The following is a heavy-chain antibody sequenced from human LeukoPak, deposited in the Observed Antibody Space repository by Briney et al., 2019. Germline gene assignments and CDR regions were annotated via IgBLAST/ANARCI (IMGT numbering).Heavy chain of an antibody. D-gene: IGHD3-22*01. CDR1: GGTFSSYA. CDR2: IIPMLGTT. CDR3: ARGVARKHYYDSSGYLEYFQH. Sequence: SVKVSCKASGGTFSSYAITWVRQAPGQGLEWMGGIIPMLGTTNFAQKFQGRVTITADESTSTAYMELSSLRSEDTAVYYCARGVARKHYYDSSGYLEYFQHWGQGTLVTVSS. J-gene: IGHJ1*01. V-gene: IGHV1-69*13.